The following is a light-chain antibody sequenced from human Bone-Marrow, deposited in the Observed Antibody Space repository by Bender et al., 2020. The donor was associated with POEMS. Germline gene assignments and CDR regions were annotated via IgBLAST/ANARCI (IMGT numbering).Light chain of an antibody. CDR3: QAWDSSTAV. Sequence: SYELTQPPSVSVSPGQTARITCSADALPNQYACWYQQKPGQAPVVVICKDNERPSGIPERFSASNSGNTATLTISGTQPMDEADYYGQAWDSSTAVFGGGTKLTVL. CDR2: KDN. CDR1: ALPNQY. J-gene: IGLJ3*02. V-gene: IGLV3-1*01.